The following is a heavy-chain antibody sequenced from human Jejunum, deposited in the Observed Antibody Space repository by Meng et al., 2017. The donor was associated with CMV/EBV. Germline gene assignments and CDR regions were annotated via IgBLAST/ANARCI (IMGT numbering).Heavy chain of an antibody. V-gene: IGHV3-20*01. Sequence: FDDVAVRWVRQAPGKGLEWVSTINWGGDITTYADSVKGRFTISRDNANNSLFLQMLSVRAEDAAFYHCARIPRYSFDSSGPTYPFDYWGQGTLVTVSS. D-gene: IGHD3-22*01. CDR2: INWGGDIT. J-gene: IGHJ4*02. CDR3: ARIPRYSFDSSGPTYPFDY. CDR1: FDDVA.